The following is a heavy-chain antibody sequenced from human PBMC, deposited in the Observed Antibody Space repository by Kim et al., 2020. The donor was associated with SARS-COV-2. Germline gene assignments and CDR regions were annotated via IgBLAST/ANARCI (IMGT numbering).Heavy chain of an antibody. CDR1: GFTFSNFG. Sequence: GGSLRLSCVGSGFTFSNFGMTWVRQAPGKGLEWVSGMTGSGSSRFYADSVKGRFTISRDNSKNSLFLEMNSLTSEDTAVHYRARVILGSGSPYDTFHFWG. D-gene: IGHD3-10*01. J-gene: IGHJ3*01. V-gene: IGHV3-23*01. CDR3: ARVILGSGSPYDTFHF. CDR2: MTGSGSSR.